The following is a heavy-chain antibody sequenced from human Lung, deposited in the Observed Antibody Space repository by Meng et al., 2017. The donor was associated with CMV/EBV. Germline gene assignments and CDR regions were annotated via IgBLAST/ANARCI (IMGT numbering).Heavy chain of an antibody. CDR3: AREAGRDGYATPKFDY. J-gene: IGHJ4*02. Sequence: VQRQESGPGLVKLSQTLSLTCTVSGGSIGSGGYYWSWIRQHPGKGLEWIGYIYYTGSTFYNPSLKSRVTISVDTSKNQFSLKLIPATAADTAMYYCAREAGRDGYATPKFDYWGQGTLVTVSS. V-gene: IGHV4-31*03. CDR2: IYYTGST. CDR1: GGSIGSGGYY. D-gene: IGHD5-24*01.